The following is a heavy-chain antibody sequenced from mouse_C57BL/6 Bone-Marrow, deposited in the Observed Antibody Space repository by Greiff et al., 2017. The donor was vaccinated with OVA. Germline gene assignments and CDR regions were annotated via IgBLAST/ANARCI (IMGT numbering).Heavy chain of an antibody. D-gene: IGHD1-1*01. CDR1: GYTFTDYY. CDR2: IYPGSGNT. Sequence: LVESGPELVKPGASVKISCKASGYTFTDYYINWVKQRPGQGLEWIGWIYPGSGNTKYNEKFKGKATLTVDTSSSTAYMQLSSLTSEDSAVNFCARRYYGSSYGFAYWGQGTLVTVSA. J-gene: IGHJ3*01. V-gene: IGHV1-84*01. CDR3: ARRYYGSSYGFAY.